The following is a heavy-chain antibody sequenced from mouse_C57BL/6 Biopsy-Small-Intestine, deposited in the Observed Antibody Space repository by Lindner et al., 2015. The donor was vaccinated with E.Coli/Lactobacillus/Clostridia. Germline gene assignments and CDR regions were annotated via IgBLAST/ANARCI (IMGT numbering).Heavy chain of an antibody. CDR3: TKGNGYYFDY. CDR1: GFNIKDAY. Sequence: VQLQESGAELVWPGASVKLSCTTSGFNIKDAYINWVKQRPAQGLVWIGWIDPDNGDTEYASEFQGKATITADTSSNTAYLQLSRLTSEDTAVYYCTKGNGYYFDYWGQGITLTVSS. V-gene: IGHV14-4*01. J-gene: IGHJ2*01. CDR2: IDPDNGDT.